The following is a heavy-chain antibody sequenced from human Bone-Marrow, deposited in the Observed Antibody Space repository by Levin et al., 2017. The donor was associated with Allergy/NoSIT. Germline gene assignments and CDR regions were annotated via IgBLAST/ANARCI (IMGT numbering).Heavy chain of an antibody. J-gene: IGHJ4*02. Sequence: KASETLSLTCAVSGGSISSNNWWSWVRHPPGKGLEWIGVIYHSGSTNYNPSLKSRVTISVDKPKTQFSLKLNSVTAADTAVYYCARGNSVSEWSYHFDYWGQGMLVTVSS. V-gene: IGHV4-4*02. D-gene: IGHD3-3*01. CDR2: IYHSGST. CDR1: GGSISSNNW. CDR3: ARGNSVSEWSYHFDY.